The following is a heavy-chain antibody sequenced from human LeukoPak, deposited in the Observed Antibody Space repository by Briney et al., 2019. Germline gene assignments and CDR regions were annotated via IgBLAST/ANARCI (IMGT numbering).Heavy chain of an antibody. V-gene: IGHV3-30*18. Sequence: GGSLRLSCVASGFTFSSYGMHWVRQAPGKGLEWVVVISYDGSNKYYADSVKGRFTISRDNSKNTLYLQMNSLRAEDTAVYYCAKDYSGYYSCFDYWGQGTLVTVSS. D-gene: IGHD3-22*01. J-gene: IGHJ4*02. CDR2: ISYDGSNK. CDR3: AKDYSGYYSCFDY. CDR1: GFTFSSYG.